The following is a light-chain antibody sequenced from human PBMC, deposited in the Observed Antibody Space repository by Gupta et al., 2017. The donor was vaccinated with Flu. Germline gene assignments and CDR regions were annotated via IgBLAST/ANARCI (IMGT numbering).Light chain of an antibody. J-gene: IGLJ2*01. CDR3: APWDDILDVPV. V-gene: IGLV1-44*01. CDR1: SSHSVSNS. Sequence: SSSHSVSNSVPWYQHFPGAPPKVLIYNHTERPSGATARFSGTKSVASASLFIDYLQSEDEAIYSCAPWDDILDVPVFGGGTRLTVL. CDR2: NHT.